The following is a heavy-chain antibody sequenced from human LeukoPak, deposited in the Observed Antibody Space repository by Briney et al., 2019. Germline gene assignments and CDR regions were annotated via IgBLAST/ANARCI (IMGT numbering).Heavy chain of an antibody. D-gene: IGHD4-17*01. CDR1: ISTFTNYY. Sequence: ASVKVSCTASISTFTNYYMHWVRQAPGQGLEWMGWINPNSGGTNYAQKFQGRVTMTRDTSISTAYMELSRLRSDDTAVYYCARDCSTVTTPYFDYWGQGTLVTVSS. CDR3: ARDCSTVTTPYFDY. CDR2: INPNSGGT. J-gene: IGHJ4*02. V-gene: IGHV1-2*02.